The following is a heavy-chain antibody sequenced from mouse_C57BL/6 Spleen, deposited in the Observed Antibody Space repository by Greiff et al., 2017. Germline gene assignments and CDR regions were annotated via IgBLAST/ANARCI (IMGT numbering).Heavy chain of an antibody. CDR3: ARRRGYSNYVYFDV. Sequence: VMLVESGPGILQSSQTLSLTCSFSGFSLSTSGMGVSWIRQPSGKGLEWLAHIYWDDAKRYNPSLKSRRTISKDTSRNQVFLKITSVDTADTATYYCARRRGYSNYVYFDVWGTGTTVTVSS. CDR1: GFSLSTSGMG. V-gene: IGHV8-12*01. J-gene: IGHJ1*03. D-gene: IGHD2-5*01. CDR2: IYWDDAK.